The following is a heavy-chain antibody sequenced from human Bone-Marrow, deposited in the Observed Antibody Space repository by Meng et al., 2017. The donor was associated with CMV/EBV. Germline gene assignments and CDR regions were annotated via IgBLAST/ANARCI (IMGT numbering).Heavy chain of an antibody. CDR3: ARDVSHYYYGMDV. D-gene: IGHD3-3*02. V-gene: IGHV3-15*01. CDR2: IKSKTDGGTT. Sequence: GESLKISCAASGFTFSNAWMSWVRQAPGKGLEWVGRIKSKTDGGTTDYAAPVKGRFTISRDDSKNTLYLQMNSLKTEDTAVYYCARDVSHYYYGMDVWGQGTTVTVSS. CDR1: GFTFSNAW. J-gene: IGHJ6*02.